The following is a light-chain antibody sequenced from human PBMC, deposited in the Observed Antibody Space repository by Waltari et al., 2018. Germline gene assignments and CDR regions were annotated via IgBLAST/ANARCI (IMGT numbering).Light chain of an antibody. V-gene: IGLV2-14*01. CDR3: SSSTTGVVV. Sequence: PGQSITISCTGTSSDVGGSKYVSWYQQHPGKAPKLMIYEVSNRPSGISNRFSGSKSGNTASLTISGLQAEDESDYYCSSSTTGVVVFGGGTKLTVL. CDR2: EVS. CDR1: SSDVGGSKY. J-gene: IGLJ2*01.